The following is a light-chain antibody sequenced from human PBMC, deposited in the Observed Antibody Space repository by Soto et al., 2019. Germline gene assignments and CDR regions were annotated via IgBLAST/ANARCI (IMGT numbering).Light chain of an antibody. V-gene: IGLV1-44*01. CDR2: TND. CDR3: AAWHDDLNGLV. Sequence: QSVLTQPPSASGTPGQRVSISCSGSRPNIGSNFVNWYRQLPGTAPTLLIHTNDQRPSGVPGRFSGSKSGASASLAISGLKSEDEADYFCAAWHDDLNGLVFGVGTKVTVL. CDR1: RPNIGSNF. J-gene: IGLJ2*01.